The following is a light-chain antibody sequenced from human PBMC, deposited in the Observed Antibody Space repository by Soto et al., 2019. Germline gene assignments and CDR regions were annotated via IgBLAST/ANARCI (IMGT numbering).Light chain of an antibody. Sequence: QSALTQPASVSGSPGQSITISCTGTTSTVGGFNVVSWYQQHPGKAPKVIIYEGIKRLSGVPNRFHGSNSGSTASLTISGLQAEDEADYYCCSYVGATTYVFGTGTKLTVL. CDR2: EGI. CDR3: CSYVGATTYV. CDR1: TSTVGGFNV. V-gene: IGLV2-23*01. J-gene: IGLJ1*01.